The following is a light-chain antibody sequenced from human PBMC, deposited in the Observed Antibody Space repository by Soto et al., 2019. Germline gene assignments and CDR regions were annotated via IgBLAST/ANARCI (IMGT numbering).Light chain of an antibody. V-gene: IGLV4-60*02. CDR3: ETWDTNVVV. CDR2: LEGSGSY. CDR1: SGHSTYI. Sequence: QLVLTQSSSASASLGSSVKLTCTLSSGHSTYIIAWHQQQPGKAPRYLMKLEGSGSYNKGSGIPDRFSGSSSGADRYLTISNLQFEDEADYYCETWDTNVVVFGGRTKLTVL. J-gene: IGLJ2*01.